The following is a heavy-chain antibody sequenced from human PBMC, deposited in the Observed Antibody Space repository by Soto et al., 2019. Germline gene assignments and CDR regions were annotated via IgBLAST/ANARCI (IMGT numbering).Heavy chain of an antibody. J-gene: IGHJ5*02. V-gene: IGHV3-23*01. Sequence: PGGALSLSCGASGFIFENFGMSWVRQAPGKGLEWISSISGSGFKKYYADSVKGRFTISRDNSKSTVYLELNNLSAEDTAVYHCAKNQGVELVPLATVDWFDPWGQGSVVTVSS. D-gene: IGHD1-26*01. CDR1: GFIFENFG. CDR3: AKNQGVELVPLATVDWFDP. CDR2: ISGSGFKK.